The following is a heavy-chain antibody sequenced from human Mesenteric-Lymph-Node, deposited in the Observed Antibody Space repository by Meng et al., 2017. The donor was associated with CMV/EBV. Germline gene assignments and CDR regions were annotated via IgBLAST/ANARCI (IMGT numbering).Heavy chain of an antibody. V-gene: IGHV4-59*01. J-gene: IGHJ6*02. CDR3: ARVAEYYDFWSGYNGMDV. CDR1: GGSISYYH. CDR2: IYYSGST. Sequence: GSLRLSCTVSGGSISYYHWSWIRQPPGKGLEWIGYIYYSGSTNYNPSLKSRVTISVDTSKNQFSLKLSSVTAADTAVYYCARVAEYYDFWSGYNGMDVWGQGTTVTVSS. D-gene: IGHD3-3*01.